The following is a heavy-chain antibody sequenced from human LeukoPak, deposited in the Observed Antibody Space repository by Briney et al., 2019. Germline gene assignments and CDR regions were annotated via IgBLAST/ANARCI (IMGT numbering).Heavy chain of an antibody. V-gene: IGHV7-4-1*02. CDR3: ARGEWELHNPNDY. Sequence: ASVKVSCKASGYTFTSYAMNWVRQAPGQGLEWMGWINTNAGNPTYAQGFTVRFVFSLDTSVSTAYLQISSLKAEDTAVYYCARGEWELHNPNDYWGQGTLVTVSS. CDR2: INTNAGNP. D-gene: IGHD1-26*01. J-gene: IGHJ4*02. CDR1: GYTFTSYA.